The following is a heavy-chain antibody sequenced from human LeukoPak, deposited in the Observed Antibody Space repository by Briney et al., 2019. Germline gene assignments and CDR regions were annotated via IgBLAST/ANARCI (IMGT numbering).Heavy chain of an antibody. Sequence: GGSLRLSCAASGFTFSSYSMNWVRQAPGKGLEWVSYISSSSTIYYADPVKGRFTISRDNAKNSLCLQMNSLRAEDTAVYYCARDWIQLWLLDSWGQGTLVTVSS. J-gene: IGHJ4*02. D-gene: IGHD5-18*01. CDR2: ISSSSTI. V-gene: IGHV3-48*01. CDR1: GFTFSSYS. CDR3: ARDWIQLWLLDS.